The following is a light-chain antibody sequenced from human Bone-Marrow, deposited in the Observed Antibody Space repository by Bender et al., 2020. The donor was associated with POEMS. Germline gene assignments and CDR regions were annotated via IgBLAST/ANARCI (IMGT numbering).Light chain of an antibody. CDR1: SSDIGSYNL. V-gene: IGLV2-23*01. J-gene: IGLJ2*01. CDR2: GSS. Sequence: QSALTQPASVSGSPGQSITISCTGSSSDIGSYNLVSWYQQQPGKAPKLIIHGSSQRPSGASHRFSGSPSGNTASLTVSGLQAEDEAHYYCSSYAGHSNLVFGGGTKVPVL. CDR3: SSYAGHSNLV.